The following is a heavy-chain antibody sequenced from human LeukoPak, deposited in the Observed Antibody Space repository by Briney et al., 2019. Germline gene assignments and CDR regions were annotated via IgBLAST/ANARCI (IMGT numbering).Heavy chain of an antibody. CDR2: IYTSGTT. J-gene: IGHJ5*02. CDR3: ARWEQQLPTKGYSFDP. CDR1: GGSISSDY. V-gene: IGHV4-4*09. D-gene: IGHD6-13*01. Sequence: SETLSLTCTVSGGSISSDYWSWVRQPPGKGLGWVGYIYTSGTTNYNPSLKSRVTISVDTSKNPFSLKLSSVTAADTAVYYCARWEQQLPTKGYSFDPWGQGTLVTVSS.